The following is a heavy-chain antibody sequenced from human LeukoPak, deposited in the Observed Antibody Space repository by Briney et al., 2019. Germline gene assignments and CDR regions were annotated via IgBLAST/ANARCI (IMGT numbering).Heavy chain of an antibody. CDR2: ISYDGSNK. CDR1: GFTFSSYA. Sequence: GGSLRLSCAASGFTFSSYAMHWVRQAPGKGLEWVAVISYDGSNKYYADSVKGRFTISRDNSKNALYLQMNSLRAEDTAVYYCATGAYYYDRGVNDWGQGTLVTVSS. CDR3: ATGAYYYDRGVND. V-gene: IGHV3-30*04. J-gene: IGHJ4*02. D-gene: IGHD3-22*01.